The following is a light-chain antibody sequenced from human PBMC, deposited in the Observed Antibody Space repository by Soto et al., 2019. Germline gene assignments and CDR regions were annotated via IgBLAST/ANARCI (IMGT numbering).Light chain of an antibody. Sequence: QSVLTQPPSVSGAPGQRVTISCTGSSSNIGAGYDVHWYQQLPGTAPKLLIYGNSNRPSGVPDRFSGSKSGTSASLAITGLQAEDEAAYYCQSCDSSLSGYVFGTGTKVTVL. J-gene: IGLJ1*01. V-gene: IGLV1-40*01. CDR3: QSCDSSLSGYV. CDR1: SSNIGAGYD. CDR2: GNS.